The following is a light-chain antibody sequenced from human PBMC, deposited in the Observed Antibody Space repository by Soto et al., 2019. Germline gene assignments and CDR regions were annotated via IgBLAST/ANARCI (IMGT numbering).Light chain of an antibody. Sequence: EIVLTQSPGTLSLSPGERATLSCRASQSVSSSSLAWYQQKPGQAPRLLIYDASSRATGIPDRFSGSGSGTDFTLTISRLEPEDFAVYYCQQYGSSQFTFGPGTKVDIK. CDR1: QSVSSSS. J-gene: IGKJ3*01. CDR3: QQYGSSQFT. CDR2: DAS. V-gene: IGKV3-20*01.